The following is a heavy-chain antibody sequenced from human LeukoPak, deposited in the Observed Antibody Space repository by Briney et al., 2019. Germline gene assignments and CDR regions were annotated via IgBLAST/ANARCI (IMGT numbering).Heavy chain of an antibody. CDR1: GYTFTIYP. CDR3: SRGYDYGDYVGDFDY. J-gene: IGHJ4*02. D-gene: IGHD4-17*01. CDR2: ITTYNGNT. Sequence: ASVKVSCKASGYTFTIYPISWVRQAPGQGLEWVGWITTYNGNTNYAQKLQGRVTMITDTSTSTAYMDLRGLRSDDTAVYYCSRGYDYGDYVGDFDYWGQGTLVTVSS. V-gene: IGHV1-18*01.